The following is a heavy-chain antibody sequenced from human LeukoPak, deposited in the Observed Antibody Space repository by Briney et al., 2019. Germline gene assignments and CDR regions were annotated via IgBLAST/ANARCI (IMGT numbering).Heavy chain of an antibody. CDR2: IYYSGST. V-gene: IGHV4-59*01. D-gene: IGHD3-10*01. J-gene: IGHJ5*02. CDR1: GGSISSYY. Sequence: PSETLSLTCTVSGGSISSYYWSWIRQPPGKGLEWIGYIYYSGSTNYNPSVKSRVTISVDTSKNQFSLKLSSVTAADTAVYYCARDYAGSGSYYNWFDPWGQGTLVTVSS. CDR3: ARDYAGSGSYYNWFDP.